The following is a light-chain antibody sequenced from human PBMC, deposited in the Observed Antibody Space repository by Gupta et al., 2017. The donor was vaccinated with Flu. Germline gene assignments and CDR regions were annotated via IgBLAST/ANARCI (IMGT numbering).Light chain of an antibody. Sequence: QSVLTQPPSVSAAPGQKVTMSCSGSSSNIGNNYVSWYQQFPGTAPKLLIYENNKRPSGIPDRFSGSKSGTSATLGITGLQTGDEADYYCGTWDSSPSAGVFGGGTKLTVL. CDR1: SSNIGNNY. V-gene: IGLV1-51*02. CDR3: GTWDSSPSAGV. J-gene: IGLJ3*02. CDR2: ENN.